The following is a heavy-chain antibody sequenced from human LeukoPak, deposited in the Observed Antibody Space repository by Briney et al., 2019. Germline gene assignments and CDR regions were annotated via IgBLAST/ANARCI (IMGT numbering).Heavy chain of an antibody. V-gene: IGHV3-7*01. CDR3: AKDSLLTVVSPVAAS. CDR2: IKQDGSEK. CDR1: GFTFSPYW. J-gene: IGHJ5*02. D-gene: IGHD4-23*01. Sequence: VGSLRLSCAASGFTFSPYWMSWVRQAPGKGLEWGADIKQDGSEKYYVDSVKGRFAISRDNAKNSLFLQMNTLRVEDTAVYYCAKDSLLTVVSPVAASWGQGILVTVSS.